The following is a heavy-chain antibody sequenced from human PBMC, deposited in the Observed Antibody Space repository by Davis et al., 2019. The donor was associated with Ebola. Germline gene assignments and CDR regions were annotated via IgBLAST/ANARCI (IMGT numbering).Heavy chain of an antibody. J-gene: IGHJ4*02. CDR2: IKPDGSEK. Sequence: PSETLSLTCAVYGGSFSGYYWSWIRQAPGKGLEWVASIKPDGSEKYYVDSVKGRFTISRDNAKNTLYLQMNSLRAEDTAVYYCARGSSITMVQGVIPSDYWGQGTLVTVSS. CDR3: ARGSSITMVQGVIPSDY. CDR1: GGSFSGYY. D-gene: IGHD3-10*01. V-gene: IGHV3-7*01.